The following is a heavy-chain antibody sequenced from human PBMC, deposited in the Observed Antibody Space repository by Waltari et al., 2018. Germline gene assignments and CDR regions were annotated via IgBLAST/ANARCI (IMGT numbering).Heavy chain of an antibody. V-gene: IGHV4-38-2*02. CDR1: GYSISSGYY. Sequence: QVQLQESGPGLVKPSETLSLTCTVSGYSISSGYYWGWIRQPPGKGLEWIGGIYHSGSTYYNPSLKSRVTISVDTSKNQFSLKLSSVTAADMAVYYCAREGQQNFDYWGQGTLVTVSS. J-gene: IGHJ4*02. D-gene: IGHD6-13*01. CDR2: IYHSGST. CDR3: AREGQQNFDY.